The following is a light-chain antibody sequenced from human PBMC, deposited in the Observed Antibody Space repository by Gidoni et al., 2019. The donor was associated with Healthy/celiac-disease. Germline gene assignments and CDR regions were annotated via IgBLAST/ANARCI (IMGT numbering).Light chain of an antibody. CDR1: SSDVGGYNY. CDR2: DVS. J-gene: IGLJ1*01. Sequence: QSALTQPASVSGSPGPSITISCTGPSSDVGGYNYVSWYQQHPGKAPKPMIYDVSNRPSGVSNRFSGSKSGNTASLTISGLQAEDEADYYCSSYTSSSTQVFGTGTKVTVL. CDR3: SSYTSSSTQV. V-gene: IGLV2-14*03.